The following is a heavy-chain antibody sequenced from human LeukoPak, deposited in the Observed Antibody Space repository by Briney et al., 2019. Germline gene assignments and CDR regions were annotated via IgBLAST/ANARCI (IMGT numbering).Heavy chain of an antibody. J-gene: IGHJ4*02. D-gene: IGHD6-13*01. V-gene: IGHV3-7*01. CDR3: ARVSELELGSSWYGGGDY. Sequence: GGSLRLSCAASGFTFSRYWMSWVRQAPGKGLEWVANIKQDGSEKFYVDSVKGRFTISRVNAKNSLYLQMNSLRAEDTAVYYCARVSELELGSSWYGGGDYWGQGTLVTVSS. CDR1: GFTFSRYW. CDR2: IKQDGSEK.